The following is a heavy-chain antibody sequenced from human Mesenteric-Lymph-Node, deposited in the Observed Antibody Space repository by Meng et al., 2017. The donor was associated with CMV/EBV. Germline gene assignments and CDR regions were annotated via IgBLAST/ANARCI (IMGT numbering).Heavy chain of an antibody. CDR1: GYTFTSYG. J-gene: IGHJ4*02. CDR2: ISAYNGNT. Sequence: ASVKVSCKPSGYTFTSYGISWVRQAPGQGLEWMGWISAYNGNTNYAQKLQGRVTMTTDTSTSTAYMELRSLRSDDTAVYYCARELRGYYDSSGYYFRDYWGQGTLVTVSS. D-gene: IGHD3-22*01. CDR3: ARELRGYYDSSGYYFRDY. V-gene: IGHV1-18*01.